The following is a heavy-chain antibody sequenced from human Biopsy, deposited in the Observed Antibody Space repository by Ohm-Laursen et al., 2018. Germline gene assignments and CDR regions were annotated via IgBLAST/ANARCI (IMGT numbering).Heavy chain of an antibody. V-gene: IGHV3-21*01. J-gene: IGHJ4*02. CDR1: GFPFTGFS. D-gene: IGHD3-10*01. CDR2: ITSGSSYI. CDR3: VKAAYGSGTYHPLDY. Sequence: SLRLSCAASGFPFTGFSMDWVRQAPGKGLEWVASITSGSSYIYYADLVKGRFTISRDNPKNSLYLQMNSLRVEDTAFYYCVKAAYGSGTYHPLDYWGQGTLVTVSS.